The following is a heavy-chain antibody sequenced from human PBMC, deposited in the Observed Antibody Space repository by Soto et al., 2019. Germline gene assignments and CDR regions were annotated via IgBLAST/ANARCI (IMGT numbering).Heavy chain of an antibody. V-gene: IGHV3-23*01. Sequence: GGSLRLSCAVSGFTFSNYGMNWVRQAPGKGLEWVSTIGDTGASTYYADSVKGRFTISRDNSRNTPYLQMNSQRAEDTAVYYCAKGYSGSNYALFDYWGQGALVTVSS. D-gene: IGHD1-26*01. CDR2: IGDTGAST. J-gene: IGHJ4*02. CDR1: GFTFSNYG. CDR3: AKGYSGSNYALFDY.